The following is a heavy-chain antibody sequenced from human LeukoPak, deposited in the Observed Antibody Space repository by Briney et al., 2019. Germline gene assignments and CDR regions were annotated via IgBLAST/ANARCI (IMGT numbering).Heavy chain of an antibody. J-gene: IGHJ4*02. CDR2: ISSSSSTI. D-gene: IGHD2-8*01. CDR3: ARDINEDIVLMVYAIGFDY. V-gene: IGHV3-48*01. CDR1: GFTFSSYS. Sequence: GGSLRLSCAASGFTFSSYSMNWVRQAPGKGLEWVSYISSSSSTIYYADSVKGRFTISRDNAKNSLYLQMNSLRAEDTAVYYCARDINEDIVLMVYAIGFDYWGQGTLVTVSS.